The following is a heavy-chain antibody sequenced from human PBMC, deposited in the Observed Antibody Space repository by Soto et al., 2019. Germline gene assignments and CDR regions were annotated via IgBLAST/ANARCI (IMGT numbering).Heavy chain of an antibody. Sequence: GGSLRLSCAASGFTFSSYWMSWVRQAPGKGLEWVANIKQDGSEKYYVDSVKGRFTISRDNAKNSLYLQMNSLRAEDTAVYYCARDEADYDFWSGYLANWFDPWGQGTLVTVSS. CDR2: IKQDGSEK. J-gene: IGHJ5*02. CDR3: ARDEADYDFWSGYLANWFDP. D-gene: IGHD3-3*01. V-gene: IGHV3-7*05. CDR1: GFTFSSYW.